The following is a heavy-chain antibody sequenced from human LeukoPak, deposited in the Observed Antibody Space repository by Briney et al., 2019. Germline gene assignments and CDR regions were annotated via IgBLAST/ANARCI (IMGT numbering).Heavy chain of an antibody. CDR2: IRYDGSNK. CDR1: GFTFSSYG. D-gene: IGHD1-20*01. J-gene: IGHJ4*02. Sequence: PGGSLRLSCAASGFTFSSYGMHWVRQAPGKGLEWVAFIRYDGSNKYYADSAKGRFTISRDNSKNTLYLQMNSLRAEDTAVYYCAKDRNRMNNWNAAYYFDYWGQGTLVTVSS. CDR3: AKDRNRMNNWNAAYYFDY. V-gene: IGHV3-30*02.